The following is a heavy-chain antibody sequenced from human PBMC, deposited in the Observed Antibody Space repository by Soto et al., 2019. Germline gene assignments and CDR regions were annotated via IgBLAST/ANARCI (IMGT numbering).Heavy chain of an antibody. D-gene: IGHD2-2*01. Sequence: QVQLVESGGGVVQPGRSLRLSCVASGFTFSSYGMHWVRQAPGKGLEWVAVVSYDGSNKYYADSVKGRFTISRDNYENKLYLEMNIVRVEDTVVYYCAKDRVLVLAATYYFCGMDVWGHGTTVSFSS. CDR1: GFTFSSYG. J-gene: IGHJ6*02. CDR2: VSYDGSNK. V-gene: IGHV3-30*18. CDR3: AKDRVLVLAATYYFCGMDV.